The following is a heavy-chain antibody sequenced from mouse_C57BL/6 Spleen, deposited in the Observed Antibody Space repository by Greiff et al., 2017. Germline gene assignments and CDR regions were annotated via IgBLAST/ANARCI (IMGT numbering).Heavy chain of an antibody. D-gene: IGHD2-4*01. CDR3: AIRYYDYAWFAY. J-gene: IGHJ3*01. Sequence: VKLQPSGPGLVAPSQSLSITCTVSGFSLTSYGVSWVRQPPGKGLEWLGVIWGDGSTNYHSALISRLSISQDNSKSPVFLKLNSLQTDDTATYCCAIRYYDYAWFAYWGQGTLVTVSA. CDR1: GFSLTSYG. CDR2: IWGDGST. V-gene: IGHV2-3*01.